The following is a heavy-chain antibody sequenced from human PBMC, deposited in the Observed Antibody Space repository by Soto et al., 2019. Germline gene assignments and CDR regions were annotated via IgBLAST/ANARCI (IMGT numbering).Heavy chain of an antibody. J-gene: IGHJ6*02. V-gene: IGHV1-18*01. D-gene: IGHD2-15*01. Sequence: GAEVKKPGASVKVSCKASGYTFTSYGISWVRQAPGQGLEWMGWISAYNGNTNYAQKLQGRVTMTTDTSTSTAYMELRSLRSDDTAVYYCARVPNCSGGSCYSDYYYGMDVWGQGTTVTVSS. CDR2: ISAYNGNT. CDR1: GYTFTSYG. CDR3: ARVPNCSGGSCYSDYYYGMDV.